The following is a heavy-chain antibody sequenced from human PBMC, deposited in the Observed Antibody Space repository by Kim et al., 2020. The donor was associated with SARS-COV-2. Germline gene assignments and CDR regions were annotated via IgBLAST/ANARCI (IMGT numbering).Heavy chain of an antibody. J-gene: IGHJ4*02. D-gene: IGHD3-16*01. Sequence: ALRLSCAASGFTFDDYAMHWVRQAPGKGLEWVSGISWNSGSIGYADSVKGRFTISRDNAKNSLYLQMNSLRAEDTALYYCAKDFSEGGNYWGQGTLVTVSS. CDR1: GFTFDDYA. CDR2: ISWNSGSI. V-gene: IGHV3-9*01. CDR3: AKDFSEGGNY.